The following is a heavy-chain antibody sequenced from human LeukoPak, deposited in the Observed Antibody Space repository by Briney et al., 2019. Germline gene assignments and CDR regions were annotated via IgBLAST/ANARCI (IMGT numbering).Heavy chain of an antibody. V-gene: IGHV3-48*01. D-gene: IGHD3-9*01. CDR3: ARVGYDILAGWVRAFDI. CDR1: GFTFSSYS. J-gene: IGHJ3*02. Sequence: PGGSLRLSCAASGFTFSSYSMNWVRQAPGKGLEWVSYISSSSSTIYYADSVKGRFTISRDNAKNSLYLQMNSLRAEDTAVYYCARVGYDILAGWVRAFDIWGQGTMVTVSS. CDR2: ISSSSSTI.